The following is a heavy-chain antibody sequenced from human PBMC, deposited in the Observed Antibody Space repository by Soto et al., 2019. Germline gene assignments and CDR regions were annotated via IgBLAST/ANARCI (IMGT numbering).Heavy chain of an antibody. D-gene: IGHD6-13*01. Sequence: QLQLQESGPGLVKPSETLSLTCTVSGGSISSSSFHWGWIRQPPGKGLEWIGSIYYRGSTYYSPSLKSRLTIAVDTSKIQFALKLSSVTAADTAVYYWARREIAAGTDWGFDPWGEGTLGTVST. J-gene: IGHJ5*02. CDR2: IYYRGST. V-gene: IGHV4-39*01. CDR1: GGSISSSSFH. CDR3: ARREIAAGTDWGFDP.